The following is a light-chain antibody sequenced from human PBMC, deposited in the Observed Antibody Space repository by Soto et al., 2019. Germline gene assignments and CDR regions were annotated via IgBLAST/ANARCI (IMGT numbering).Light chain of an antibody. Sequence: DIQMTQSPSSLSASVGDRVTITCRASQTVNTYLNWYQQRPGKAPKLLISAASSLKSGVPSRFSGSGSGTDFTLTISSLQPEDSATYYSQHSYSTPPTFGQGTRVEIK. CDR3: QHSYSTPPT. V-gene: IGKV1-39*01. CDR1: QTVNTY. J-gene: IGKJ1*01. CDR2: AAS.